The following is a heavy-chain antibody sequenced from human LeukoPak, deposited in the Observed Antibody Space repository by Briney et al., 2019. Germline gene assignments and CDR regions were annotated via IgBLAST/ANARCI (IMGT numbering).Heavy chain of an antibody. Sequence: GGSLRLSCAASGFTFSNAWMSWVRQAPGKGLEWVSYISSSGSATYYADSVKGRFTISRDNAKNSLYLQMNSLRAEDTAIYYCAFDSSGYYTGHDVWGKGTTVTISS. CDR1: GFTFSNAW. D-gene: IGHD3-22*01. V-gene: IGHV3-11*01. CDR3: AFDSSGYYTGHDV. CDR2: ISSSGSAT. J-gene: IGHJ6*04.